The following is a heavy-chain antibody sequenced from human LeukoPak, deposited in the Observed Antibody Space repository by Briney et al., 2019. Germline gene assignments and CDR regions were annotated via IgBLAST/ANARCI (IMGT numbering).Heavy chain of an antibody. CDR2: ISSDGSGT. CDR1: GFTFSSYS. V-gene: IGHV3-74*01. J-gene: IGHJ4*02. Sequence: PGGSLRLSCAASGFTFSSYSMNWVRQAPGKGLVWVSRISSDGSGTSYADSVKGRFTISRDDAKNTLYLQMNSLRAEDTAVYYCAREGSHFDYWGQGTLVTVSS. CDR3: AREGSHFDY.